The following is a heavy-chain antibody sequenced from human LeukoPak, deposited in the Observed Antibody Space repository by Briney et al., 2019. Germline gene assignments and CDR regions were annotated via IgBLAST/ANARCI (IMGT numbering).Heavy chain of an antibody. J-gene: IGHJ5*02. CDR1: GGSISSYY. CDR2: IYTSGST. D-gene: IGHD3-9*01. CDR3: ARGFYDILTGNNWFDP. V-gene: IGHV4-4*07. Sequence: SETLSLTCTVSGGSISSYYGSWIRQPAGKGLEWIGRIYTSGSTNYNPPLKSRVTMSVDTSQNQFSLKLSSVTAADTAVYYCARGFYDILTGNNWFDPWGQGTLVTVSS.